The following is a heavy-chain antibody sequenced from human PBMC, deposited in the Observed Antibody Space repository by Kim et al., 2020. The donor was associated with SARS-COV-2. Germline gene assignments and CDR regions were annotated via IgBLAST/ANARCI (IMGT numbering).Heavy chain of an antibody. CDR3: AHSIWFGESLIDY. Sequence: YSPSLKSRLTITKDTSKNQVVLTRTNMDPVDTATYYCAHSIWFGESLIDYWGQGTLVTVSS. V-gene: IGHV2-5*01. D-gene: IGHD3-10*01. J-gene: IGHJ4*02.